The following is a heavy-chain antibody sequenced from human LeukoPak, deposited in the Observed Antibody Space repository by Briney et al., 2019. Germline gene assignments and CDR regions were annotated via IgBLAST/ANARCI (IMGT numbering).Heavy chain of an antibody. CDR3: ARIAASGVYDY. Sequence: GASVKVSCKASGYTFTSYYMHWVRLAPGQGLEWMGIINPSGGSTSYAQKFQGRVTMTRDTSTSTVYMELSSLRSEDTAVYYCARIAASGVYDYWGQGTLVTVSS. D-gene: IGHD2-15*01. V-gene: IGHV1-46*03. CDR2: INPSGGST. CDR1: GYTFTSYY. J-gene: IGHJ4*02.